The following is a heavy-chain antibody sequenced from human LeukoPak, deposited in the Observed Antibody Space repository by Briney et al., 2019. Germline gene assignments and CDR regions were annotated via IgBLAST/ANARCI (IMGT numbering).Heavy chain of an antibody. CDR1: GFTFSNYW. CDR3: ARGWVPSDITLK. Sequence: GGSLRLSCAASGFTFSNYWMHWVRQAPGEGLVWVSRINSDESDTNYADSVKGRFTISRDNARNTVYLQMNSIRAEDTAVYYCARGWVPSDITLKWGQGTMVTVSS. D-gene: IGHD3-22*01. J-gene: IGHJ3*01. CDR2: INSDESDT. V-gene: IGHV3-74*01.